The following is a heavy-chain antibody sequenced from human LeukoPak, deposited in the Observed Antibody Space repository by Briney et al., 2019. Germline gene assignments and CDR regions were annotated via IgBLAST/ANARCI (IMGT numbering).Heavy chain of an antibody. J-gene: IGHJ4*02. CDR2: IYYSGST. CDR3: ARLPWYCSSTSCLDY. Sequence: SETLSLTCTVSGGSISSYYWSWIRQPPGKGLEWMGYIYYSGSTNYNPSLKSRVTISVDTSKNQFSLKLSSVTAADTAVYYCARLPWYCSSTSCLDYWGQGTLVTVSS. CDR1: GGSISSYY. D-gene: IGHD2-2*01. V-gene: IGHV4-59*08.